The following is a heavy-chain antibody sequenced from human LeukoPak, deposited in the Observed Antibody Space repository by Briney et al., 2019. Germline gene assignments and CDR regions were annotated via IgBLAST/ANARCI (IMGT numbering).Heavy chain of an antibody. Sequence: GGSLRLSCAASGFTFSSYAMSWVRQAPGKGLEWVSAISGSGGSTYYADSVKGRFTISRDNSKNTLYLQMNSLRAEDTAVYYCAKSAYYYDSSGYYSIDYWGQGTLATVSS. CDR1: GFTFSSYA. CDR2: ISGSGGST. J-gene: IGHJ4*02. CDR3: AKSAYYYDSSGYYSIDY. D-gene: IGHD3-22*01. V-gene: IGHV3-23*01.